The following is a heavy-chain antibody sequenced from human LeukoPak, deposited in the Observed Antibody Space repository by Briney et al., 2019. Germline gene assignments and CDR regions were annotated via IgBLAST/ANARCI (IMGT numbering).Heavy chain of an antibody. J-gene: IGHJ4*02. Sequence: GGSLRLSCAASGFTFSNFDMHWVRQATGEGLEWVSSIGTAGDTYYPDSVKGRFTISRENDKNSLYLQMNSLRAEDTAVYYCARDVASHFDYWGQGTLVTVSS. CDR1: GFTFSNFD. CDR2: IGTAGDT. CDR3: ARDVASHFDY. V-gene: IGHV3-13*01.